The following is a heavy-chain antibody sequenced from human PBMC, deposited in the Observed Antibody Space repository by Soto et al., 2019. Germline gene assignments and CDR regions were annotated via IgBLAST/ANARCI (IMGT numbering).Heavy chain of an antibody. J-gene: IGHJ4*02. D-gene: IGHD3-3*01. Sequence: ETLSLTCSVSGGSLSSYYWNWIRQPAGKGLEWIGRIFPSGGANYNPSLKSRVTMSVDTSKNQFSLKVSSVTAADTALYYCARDGGTETTSYFDYRDQGILVTVSS. CDR1: GGSLSSYY. V-gene: IGHV4-4*07. CDR2: IFPSGGA. CDR3: ARDGGTETTSYFDY.